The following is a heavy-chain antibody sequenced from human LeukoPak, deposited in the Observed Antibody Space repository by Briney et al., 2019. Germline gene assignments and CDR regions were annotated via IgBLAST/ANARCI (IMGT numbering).Heavy chain of an antibody. D-gene: IGHD2-15*01. Sequence: GGSLRLSCVVSGFDFSRFDMHWVRQAPGKGLEWVASIRYDGGNKYYADSVKGRFTVSRDNSKNALYLRMNSMRAEDTAVYYCAKEGGYCIGGSCYDTKWFDPWGQGTLVTVSS. CDR3: AKEGGYCIGGSCYDTKWFDP. CDR2: IRYDGGNK. J-gene: IGHJ5*02. CDR1: GFDFSRFD. V-gene: IGHV3-30*02.